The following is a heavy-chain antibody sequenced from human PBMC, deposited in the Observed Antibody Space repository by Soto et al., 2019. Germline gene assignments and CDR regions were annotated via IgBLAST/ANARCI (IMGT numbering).Heavy chain of an antibody. CDR1: GGTFSSSG. Sequence: QVQLVQSGAEVKKPGSSVKVSCKASGGTFSSSGISWVRQAPGQGLKWMGGLIPIFGTADYAQKFQGRVTITADESTSTVFMELSSPRSEDTAVYYCARLVPAPIKLYPRGGWFDPWGQGTLVTVSS. J-gene: IGHJ5*02. CDR2: LIPIFGTA. D-gene: IGHD2-2*02. CDR3: ARLVPAPIKLYPRGGWFDP. V-gene: IGHV1-69*01.